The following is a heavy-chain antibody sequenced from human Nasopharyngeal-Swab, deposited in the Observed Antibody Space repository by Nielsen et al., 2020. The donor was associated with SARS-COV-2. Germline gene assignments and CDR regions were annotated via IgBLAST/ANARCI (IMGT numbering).Heavy chain of an antibody. CDR3: ARVRYYDFWSGYSSYYGMDV. D-gene: IGHD3-3*01. Sequence: ASVRVSCKASGHTFTGYYMHWVRQAPGQGLEWMGRINPNSGGTNYAQKFQGRVTMTRDTSISTAYMELSRLRSDDTAVYYCARVRYYDFWSGYSSYYGMDVWGQGTTVTVSS. J-gene: IGHJ6*02. CDR2: INPNSGGT. V-gene: IGHV1-2*06. CDR1: GHTFTGYY.